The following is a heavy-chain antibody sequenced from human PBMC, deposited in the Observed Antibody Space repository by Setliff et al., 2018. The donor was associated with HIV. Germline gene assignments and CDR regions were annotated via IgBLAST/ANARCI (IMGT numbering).Heavy chain of an antibody. CDR2: INAYNSNT. J-gene: IGHJ4*02. CDR1: GYTFSTYG. V-gene: IGHV1-18*01. D-gene: IGHD2-21*01. Sequence: ASVKVSCKASGYTFSTYGISWVRQAPGQGLEWMGWINAYNSNTKYAQKLQGRVTMTTDTSTSTAYMELRSLRSDDTAIYYCARGCYLTNYFLGVGAYWGQGTLVTVSS. CDR3: ARGCYLTNYFLGVGAY.